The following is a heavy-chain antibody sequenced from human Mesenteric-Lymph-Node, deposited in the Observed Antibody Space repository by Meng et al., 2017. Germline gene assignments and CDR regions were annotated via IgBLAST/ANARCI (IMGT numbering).Heavy chain of an antibody. CDR3: TTAVSVCYWYSGADY. D-gene: IGHD2-8*02. V-gene: IGHV3-15*01. CDR2: IKSKAYAGAT. Sequence: GESLKISCAASGFTFNDAWMNWVRQAPGKGLEWVGRIKSKAYAGATEYVITLKDSFTISRDDSQNTVHVQITSLKTEDTAVYYCTTAVSVCYWYSGADYWGQGALVTVSS. CDR1: GFTFNDAW. J-gene: IGHJ4*02.